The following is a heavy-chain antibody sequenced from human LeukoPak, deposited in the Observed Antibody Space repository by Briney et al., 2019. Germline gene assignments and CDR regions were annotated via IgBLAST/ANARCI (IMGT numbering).Heavy chain of an antibody. CDR2: ISYDGSNK. CDR3: ARTPIAARQIDY. D-gene: IGHD6-6*01. CDR1: GFTFSSYA. V-gene: IGHV3-30-3*01. J-gene: IGHJ4*02. Sequence: GRSLRLSRAASGFTFSSYAMHWVRQAPGKGLEWVAVISYDGSNKYYADSVKGRFTISRDNSKNTLYLQMNSLRAEDTAVYYCARTPIAARQIDYWGQGTLVTVSS.